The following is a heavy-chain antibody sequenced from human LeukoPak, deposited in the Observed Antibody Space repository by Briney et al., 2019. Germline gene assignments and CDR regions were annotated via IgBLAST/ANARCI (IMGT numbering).Heavy chain of an antibody. D-gene: IGHD3-22*01. CDR2: ISGSGGST. V-gene: IGHV3-23*01. CDR1: GFTFSSYA. CDR3: AKDPARNYYDSSGYGRIDY. Sequence: GGSLRLSCAASGFTFSSYAMSWVRQAPGKGLEWVSAISGSGGSTYYADSVKGRFTISRDNSKNTLYLQMNSPRAEDTAVYYCAKDPARNYYDSSGYGRIDYWGQGTLVTVSS. J-gene: IGHJ4*02.